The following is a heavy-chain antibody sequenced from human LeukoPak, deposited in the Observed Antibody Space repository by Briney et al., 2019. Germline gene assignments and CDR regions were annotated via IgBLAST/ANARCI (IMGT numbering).Heavy chain of an antibody. J-gene: IGHJ3*02. V-gene: IGHV3-23*01. CDR1: RFTFSSYA. Sequence: GGSLRLSCEASRFTFSSYAMSWVRQAPGKGLEWVSTIIGVGGSTYYAHYVKGRFTISRDDSKNTVYLELDSLRSEDTAVYYCAKPLISGSYYGAFDIWGQGTMVTVSS. CDR3: AKPLISGSYYGAFDI. D-gene: IGHD1-26*01. CDR2: IIGVGGST.